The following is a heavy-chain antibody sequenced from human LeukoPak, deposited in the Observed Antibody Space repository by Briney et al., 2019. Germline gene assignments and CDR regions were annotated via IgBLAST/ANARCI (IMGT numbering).Heavy chain of an antibody. J-gene: IGHJ4*02. D-gene: IGHD3-22*01. Sequence: AGTLTLSCAASGFTFTNYCMHWVRQVPGKGLFWVSRINSDGSSTTYADSVKGRITISRDNAKNTLYLQLNSLSAEDTSVYYCVRDLYYRFDFWGLGTLVTVSS. CDR2: INSDGSST. CDR3: VRDLYYRFDF. V-gene: IGHV3-74*01. CDR1: GFTFTNYC.